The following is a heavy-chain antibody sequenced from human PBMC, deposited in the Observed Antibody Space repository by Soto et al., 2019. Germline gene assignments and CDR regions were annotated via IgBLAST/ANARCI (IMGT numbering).Heavy chain of an antibody. V-gene: IGHV4-59*01. Sequence: QVQLRESGPGLVKPSETLSLTCTVSGDSITGSYWSWIRQPPGKTLEWIAYIYHSATTTYNPSLKSRVSISVDTSKNRFSLRLTSVIAADTAVYYCARDMPYAAGSLAGCDYWGQGILVTVSS. CDR3: ARDMPYAAGSLAGCDY. D-gene: IGHD1-26*01. J-gene: IGHJ4*02. CDR2: IYHSATT. CDR1: GDSITGSY.